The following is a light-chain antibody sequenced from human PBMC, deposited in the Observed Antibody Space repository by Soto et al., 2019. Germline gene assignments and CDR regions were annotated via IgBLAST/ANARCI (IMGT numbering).Light chain of an antibody. Sequence: QSALTQPPSASGSPGQSVTISCTGTSSDVGGYNYVSWYQQYPGKAPKLMIYEVSKRPSGVPDRFSGSKSGNTASLTVSGLQAEDEADYYCSSYAGSNKSVFGTGTKLTV. V-gene: IGLV2-8*01. CDR3: SSYAGSNKSV. CDR1: SSDVGGYNY. CDR2: EVS. J-gene: IGLJ1*01.